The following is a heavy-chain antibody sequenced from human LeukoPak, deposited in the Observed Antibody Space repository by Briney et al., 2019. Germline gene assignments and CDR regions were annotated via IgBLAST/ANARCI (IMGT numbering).Heavy chain of an antibody. CDR2: INPSGGST. Sequence: ASVKVSCKASGYTFTNYYMHWVRQAPGQGLEWMAIINPSGGSTSHAQKFQGRVTVTRDTSTSTVYMELSSLRSEDTGVYYCARDPDILTGYPLYYFDYWGQGTLVTVSS. CDR3: ARDPDILTGYPLYYFDY. V-gene: IGHV1-46*01. D-gene: IGHD3-9*01. CDR1: GYTFTNYY. J-gene: IGHJ4*02.